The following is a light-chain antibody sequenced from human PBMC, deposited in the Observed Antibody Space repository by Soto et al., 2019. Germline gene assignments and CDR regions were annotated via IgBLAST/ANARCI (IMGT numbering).Light chain of an antibody. CDR1: QSVSSNN. CDR3: QQYGNSLWT. CDR2: GAS. Sequence: EMVLTQSPDTLSLSPGERATLSCRASQSVSSNNLAWYQQKVGQAPRLLIYGASSRATGIPDRFSGSGSGTDFTLTISRLETEDFAVYYCQQYGNSLWTSGQGTKVEIK. V-gene: IGKV3-20*01. J-gene: IGKJ1*01.